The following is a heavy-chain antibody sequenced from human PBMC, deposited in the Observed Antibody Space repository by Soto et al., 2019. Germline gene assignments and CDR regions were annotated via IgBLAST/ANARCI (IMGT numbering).Heavy chain of an antibody. J-gene: IGHJ4*02. D-gene: IGHD1-1*01. Sequence: PGGSLRLSCAASGFTFSDYYMSWVRQAPGRGLEWISYSSNSGTFARYATSVKGRFSISRDNANNSLYLEMNSLRVEDTAVHYCARSGDNFNVLDYWGQGTPVTVSS. CDR2: SSNSGTFA. CDR1: GFTFSDYY. CDR3: ARSGDNFNVLDY. V-gene: IGHV3-11*06.